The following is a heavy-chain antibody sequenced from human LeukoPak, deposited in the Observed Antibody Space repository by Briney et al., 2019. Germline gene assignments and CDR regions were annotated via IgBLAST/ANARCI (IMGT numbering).Heavy chain of an antibody. CDR1: GFVVSTNY. Sequence: PGGSLRLSCAASGFVVSTNYMSWVRQAPGKGLEWVSSISSSSSYIYYADSVKGRFTISRDNAKNSLYLQMNSLRAEDTAVYYCASPPDYYGSGSYLMYQDYWGQGTLVTVSS. V-gene: IGHV3-21*01. D-gene: IGHD3-10*01. CDR2: ISSSSSYI. J-gene: IGHJ4*02. CDR3: ASPPDYYGSGSYLMYQDY.